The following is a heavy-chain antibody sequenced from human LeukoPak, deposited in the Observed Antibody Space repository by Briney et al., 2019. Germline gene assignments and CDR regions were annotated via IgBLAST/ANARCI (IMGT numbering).Heavy chain of an antibody. CDR3: ARDSNNYDSSGHDY. CDR2: ISTHSGNT. V-gene: IGHV1-18*01. Sequence: ASVKVSCKASGYTFTSYGVTWVRQAPGQRLEWMGWISTHSGNTNYAQKVQGRVTMTTDTSTSTAYMELRSLRSDDTAVYYCARDSNNYDSSGHDYWGQGTLVTVSS. D-gene: IGHD3-22*01. J-gene: IGHJ4*02. CDR1: GYTFTSYG.